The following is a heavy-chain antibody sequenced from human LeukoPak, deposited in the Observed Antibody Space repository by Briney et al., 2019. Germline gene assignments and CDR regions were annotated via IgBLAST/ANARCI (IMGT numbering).Heavy chain of an antibody. CDR2: YAPEDAET. V-gene: IGHV1-24*01. D-gene: IGHD3-10*01. CDR1: GYTLSDFS. J-gene: IGHJ4*02. Sequence: ASVKVPCQVSGYTLSDFSMHWVRQAPGKGLEWMGGYAPEDAETHYAQKFQGRVTMTEDTSTDTAYMELSSLRSEDTAVYYCAANNYYASGSYSYWGQGTLVTVSS. CDR3: AANNYYASGSYSY.